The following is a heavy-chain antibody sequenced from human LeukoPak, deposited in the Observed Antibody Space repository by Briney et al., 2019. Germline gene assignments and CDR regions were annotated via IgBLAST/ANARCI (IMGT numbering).Heavy chain of an antibody. CDR1: GGSICSYY. D-gene: IGHD3-22*01. Sequence: SETLSLTCTGSGGSICSYYWSWIRQHPGEGLGGIGYIYYSGSTNYNPSLPRRATLSIDTSTNQFSLKLSSVPAADTAVYYCARSYYYDSSGYYFDAFDIWGQGTMVTVSS. CDR2: IYYSGST. V-gene: IGHV4-59*01. CDR3: ARSYYYDSSGYYFDAFDI. J-gene: IGHJ3*02.